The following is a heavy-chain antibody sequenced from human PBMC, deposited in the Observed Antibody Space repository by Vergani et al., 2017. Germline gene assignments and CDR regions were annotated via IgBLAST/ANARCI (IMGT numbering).Heavy chain of an antibody. CDR2: ISSSSSTI. J-gene: IGHJ6*03. Sequence: VQLVESGGGLVKPGGSLRLSCAASGFTFSSYSMNWVRQAPGKGLEWVSYISSSSSTIYYADSVKGRFTISRDNAKNSLYLQMNSLRAEDTAVYYCARVRRYCSVGSCDYYYMDVWGKGTTVTVSS. V-gene: IGHV3-48*01. CDR3: ARVRRYCSVGSCDYYYMDV. CDR1: GFTFSSYS. D-gene: IGHD2-15*01.